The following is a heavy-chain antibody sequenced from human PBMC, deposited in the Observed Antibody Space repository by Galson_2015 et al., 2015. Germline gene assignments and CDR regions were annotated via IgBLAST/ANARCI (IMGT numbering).Heavy chain of an antibody. D-gene: IGHD4-11*01. Sequence: QSGAEVTKPGESLLISCQGSGYSFTTYWIGWVRQMPGKGLEWMGIIYPGDSDRRYSPSFQGQVTISADKSISTAYLHWNSLRASDTAMQFCASGTLGRGGKTTTQVGFDYWGQGTLVTVSS. J-gene: IGHJ4*02. CDR3: ASGTLGRGGKTTTQVGFDY. CDR1: GYSFTTYW. CDR2: IYPGDSDR. V-gene: IGHV5-51*01.